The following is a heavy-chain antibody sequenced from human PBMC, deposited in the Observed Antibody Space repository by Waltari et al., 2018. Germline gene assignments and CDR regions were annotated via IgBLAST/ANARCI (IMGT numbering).Heavy chain of an antibody. CDR3: AKDLGLGGDH. CDR2: LYADGRT. D-gene: IGHD3-16*01. V-gene: IGHV3-53*01. J-gene: IGHJ4*02. Sequence: EVQLVESGGGLIQPGGSLRLSCAASGFTVSSYYMSWVRQAPGKGLEWGSVLYADGRTFYTDAVKGRFTISRDNSRNILYLQVSSLRAEDTAVYYCAKDLGLGGDHWGQGTLIAVSS. CDR1: GFTVSSYY.